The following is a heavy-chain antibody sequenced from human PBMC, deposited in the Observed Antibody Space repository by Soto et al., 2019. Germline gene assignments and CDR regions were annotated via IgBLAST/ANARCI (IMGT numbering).Heavy chain of an antibody. V-gene: IGHV4-61*01. J-gene: IGHJ4*02. CDR2: IDYSGST. CDR3: ARGHYGSPPGYFDY. Sequence: SETLSLTCTVSGGSVSDTTYFWTWIRQPPGKGLEWIGYIDYSGSTNYNPSLDSRVTISVDTSKNQFSLRLNSVTAADTAVYYCARGHYGSPPGYFDYWGQGTLVTVSS. D-gene: IGHD3-10*01. CDR1: GGSVSDTTYF.